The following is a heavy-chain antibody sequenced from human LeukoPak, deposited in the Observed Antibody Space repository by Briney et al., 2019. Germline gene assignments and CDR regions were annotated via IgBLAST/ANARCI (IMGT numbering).Heavy chain of an antibody. Sequence: KTSETLSLTCTVSGGSISSGGYSWSWIRQHPGKGLEWIGYIYYSGSTYYNPSLKSRVTISVDTSKNQFSLKLSSVTAADTAVYYCARVDYGDYGVGNYWGQGTLVTVSS. D-gene: IGHD4-17*01. V-gene: IGHV4-31*03. J-gene: IGHJ4*02. CDR1: GGSISSGGYS. CDR2: IYYSGST. CDR3: ARVDYGDYGVGNY.